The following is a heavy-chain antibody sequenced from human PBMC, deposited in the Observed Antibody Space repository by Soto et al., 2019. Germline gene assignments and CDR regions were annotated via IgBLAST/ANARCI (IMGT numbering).Heavy chain of an antibody. CDR3: ARELGIAVDRYDY. CDR2: TYYRSKWFD. CDR1: GDSVSNNIVS. D-gene: IGHD6-19*01. Sequence: PSQTLSLTCAISGDSVSNNIVSWNWIRQSPSRGLEWLGRTYYRSKWFDDYAVSVKSRITINPDTSKNQFSLQLNSVTPEDTALYYCARELGIAVDRYDYWGQGTLVTVSS. V-gene: IGHV6-1*01. J-gene: IGHJ4*02.